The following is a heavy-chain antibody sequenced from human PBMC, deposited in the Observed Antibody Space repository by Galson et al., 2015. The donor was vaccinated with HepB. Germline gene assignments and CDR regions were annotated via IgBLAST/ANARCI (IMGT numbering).Heavy chain of an antibody. CDR1: GFTFSDSS. CDR2: ISQSGSAT. J-gene: IGHJ5*02. CDR3: ARGIGWFFH. Sequence: SLRLSCAASGFTFSDSSMTYIRQAPGKGLEWISYISQSGSATEYADSVKGRFTISRDNAKNSLYLQMNSLRAEDTADYYCARGIGWFFHWGQGTLVTVSS. V-gene: IGHV3-11*01.